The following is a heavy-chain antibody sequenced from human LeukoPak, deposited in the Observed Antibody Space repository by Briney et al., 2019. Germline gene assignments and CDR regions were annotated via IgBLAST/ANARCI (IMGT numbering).Heavy chain of an antibody. J-gene: IGHJ6*02. CDR2: ISTYNGNT. CDR1: GYTFTNKG. Sequence: ASVTVSYKPSGYTFTNKGISRVRQAPGQGQEKKTRISTYNGNTNFAQKLQGRVTMTTDTSTSTAYMELRSLRTDDTAVYYCARDSVPEDYYYGMDVWGQGTTVTVSS. D-gene: IGHD3-10*01. CDR3: ARDSVPEDYYYGMDV. V-gene: IGHV1-18*01.